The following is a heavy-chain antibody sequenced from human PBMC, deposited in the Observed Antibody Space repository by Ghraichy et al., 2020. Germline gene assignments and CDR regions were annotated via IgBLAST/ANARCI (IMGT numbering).Heavy chain of an antibody. CDR1: GFSLSNARMG. CDR3: ARIRYCTNGVCYPRGYSGFSLSQTYYYYYYMDV. D-gene: IGHD2-8*01. J-gene: IGHJ6*03. V-gene: IGHV2-26*01. CDR2: IFSNDEK. Sequence: SGPTLVKPTETLTLTCTVSGFSLSNARMGVSWIRQPPGKALEWLAHIFSNDEKSYSTSLKSRLTISKDTSKSQVVLTMTNMDPVDTATYYCARIRYCTNGVCYPRGYSGFSLSQTYYYYYYMDVWGKGTTVTVSS.